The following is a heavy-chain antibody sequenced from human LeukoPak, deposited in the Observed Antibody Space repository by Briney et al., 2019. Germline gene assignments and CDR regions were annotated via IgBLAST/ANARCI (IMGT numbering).Heavy chain of an antibody. V-gene: IGHV1-2*02. CDR1: GYTFTGYY. CDR2: INPNSGGT. CDR3: ARERDPYSSRQFDY. J-gene: IGHJ4*02. D-gene: IGHD6-13*01. Sequence: ASVKVSCKASGYTFTGYYMHWVRQAPGQGLEWMGWINPNSGGTNYAQKFQDRVTMTRDTSISTTYMELSRLRSDDTAVYYCARERDPYSSRQFDYWGQGTLVTVSS.